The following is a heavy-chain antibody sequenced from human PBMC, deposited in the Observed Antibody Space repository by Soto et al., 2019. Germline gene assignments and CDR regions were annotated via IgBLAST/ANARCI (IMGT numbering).Heavy chain of an antibody. CDR1: GGSISHYY. V-gene: IGHV4-59*01. D-gene: IGHD6-13*01. Sequence: QVQLQESGPGLVKPSETLSLTCTVSGGSISHYYWSWIRQPPGKGLEWIGYIYYSGSANYNPSLKSRVIISVDTSKTQFSLKLSSVTAEDTAVYFCARGGSRWSGAWYFDLWGRGTLVTVSS. CDR2: IYYSGSA. J-gene: IGHJ2*01. CDR3: ARGGSRWSGAWYFDL.